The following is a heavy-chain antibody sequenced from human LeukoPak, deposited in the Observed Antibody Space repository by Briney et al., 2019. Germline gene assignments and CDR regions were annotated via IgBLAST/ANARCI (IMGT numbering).Heavy chain of an antibody. J-gene: IGHJ6*02. D-gene: IGHD6-6*01. CDR2: IYTSGST. Sequence: PSETLSLTCTVSGGSISSYYWSWIRQPAGKGLEWIGRIYTSGSTNYNPSLKSRVTMSVDTSKNQFSLKLSSVTAADTAVYYCARDHWSSSSDYYYYGMDVWGQGTTVTVSS. V-gene: IGHV4-4*07. CDR1: GGSISSYY. CDR3: ARDHWSSSSDYYYYGMDV.